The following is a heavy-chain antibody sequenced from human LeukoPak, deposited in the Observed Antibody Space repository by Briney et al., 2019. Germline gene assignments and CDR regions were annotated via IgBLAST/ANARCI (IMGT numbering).Heavy chain of an antibody. J-gene: IGHJ4*02. Sequence: SQTLSLTCAIAGDSVSSNSAAWNWIRQSPSRGLELLGRTYYRSKWYNDYAVSVKSRITINPNTTKNQFSLQLNSVTPEDTAVYYCASSSGYPPYYFDYWGQGTLVTVSS. V-gene: IGHV6-1*01. CDR1: GDSVSSNSAA. CDR3: ASSSGYPPYYFDY. D-gene: IGHD3-22*01. CDR2: TYYRSKWYN.